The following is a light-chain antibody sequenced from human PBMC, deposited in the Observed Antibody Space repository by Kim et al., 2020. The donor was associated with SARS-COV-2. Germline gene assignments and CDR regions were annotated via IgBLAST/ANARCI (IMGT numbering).Light chain of an antibody. V-gene: IGKV1-16*01. CDR1: QGINNY. CDR3: QHSNSYPMYT. J-gene: IGKJ2*01. Sequence: DIQMTQSPPSLSASVGDRVTITCRASQGINNYLACFQHKPGKAPKSLIYAASSLQSGVPSGFSGSGSGADFSLTISNLQPDDFAIYDCQHSNSYPMYTFGQGTKVDIK. CDR2: AAS.